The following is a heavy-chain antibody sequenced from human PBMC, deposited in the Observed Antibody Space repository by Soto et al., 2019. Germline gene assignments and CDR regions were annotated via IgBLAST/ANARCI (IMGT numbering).Heavy chain of an antibody. Sequence: QVQLQESGPGLVKPSQTLSLTCTVSGGSISSGGYYWSWIRQHPGKGLEWIGYIYYSGSTYYNPSLKSRVTRSVDTSKNQFSLKLSSVTAADTAVYYCARDPSYSGSYWGFFDYWGQGTLVTVSS. J-gene: IGHJ4*02. V-gene: IGHV4-31*03. CDR3: ARDPSYSGSYWGFFDY. CDR2: IYYSGST. D-gene: IGHD1-26*01. CDR1: GGSISSGGYY.